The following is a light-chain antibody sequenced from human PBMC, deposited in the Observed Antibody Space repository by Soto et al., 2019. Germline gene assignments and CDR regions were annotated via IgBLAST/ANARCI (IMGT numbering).Light chain of an antibody. CDR2: WAS. Sequence: DIVMTQSPDSLAVSLGERAIINCKSNQSVLYSSNNKNYLAWYQQKPGQPPKLLIYWASTRESGVPDRFSGSGSGTDFTLTISSLQAEDVAVYYCQQYYSTPTFGQGTKVEIK. CDR1: QSVLYSSNNKNY. J-gene: IGKJ1*01. CDR3: QQYYSTPT. V-gene: IGKV4-1*01.